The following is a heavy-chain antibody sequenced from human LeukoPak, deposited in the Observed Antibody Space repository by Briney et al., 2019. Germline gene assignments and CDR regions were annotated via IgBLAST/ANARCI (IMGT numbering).Heavy chain of an antibody. J-gene: IGHJ4*02. D-gene: IGHD2-15*01. CDR3: ARSRWFSAFDY. Sequence: ASVKVSCTASGYTFTGYYMHWVRQAPGQGLEWMGWINPNSGGTNYAQTFQGRVTITRDTSISTAYMELSRLRSDDTAVYYCARSRWFSAFDYWGQGTLVTVSS. V-gene: IGHV1-2*02. CDR2: INPNSGGT. CDR1: GYTFTGYY.